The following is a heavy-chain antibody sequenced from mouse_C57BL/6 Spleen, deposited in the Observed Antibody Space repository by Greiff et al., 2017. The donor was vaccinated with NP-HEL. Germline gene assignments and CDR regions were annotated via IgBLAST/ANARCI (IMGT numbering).Heavy chain of an antibody. Sequence: EVQVVESGGGLVKPGGSLKLSCAASGFTFSSYAMSWVRQTPEKRLEWVATISDGGSYTYYPDNVKGRFTISRDNAKNNLYLQMSHLKSEDTAMYYCARDSLSGPRNYFDYWGQGTTLTVSS. CDR3: ARDSLSGPRNYFDY. D-gene: IGHD2-10*02. CDR2: ISDGGSYT. V-gene: IGHV5-4*01. J-gene: IGHJ2*01. CDR1: GFTFSSYA.